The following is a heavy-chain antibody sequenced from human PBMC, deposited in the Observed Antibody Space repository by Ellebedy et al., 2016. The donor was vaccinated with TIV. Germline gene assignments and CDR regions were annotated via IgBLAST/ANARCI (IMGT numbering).Heavy chain of an antibody. CDR3: AKWGGYKTFDC. D-gene: IGHD5-24*01. CDR2: IHYSGST. V-gene: IGHV4-59*01. J-gene: IGHJ4*02. CDR1: GGSISNYY. Sequence: MPSETLSLTCTVSGGSISNYYWSWIRQPPGQGLEWIGYIHYSGSTNYNPSLKSRITISIDTSTSQFSLNLTSVTAADTAIYYCAKWGGYKTFDCWGQGTLVTVSS.